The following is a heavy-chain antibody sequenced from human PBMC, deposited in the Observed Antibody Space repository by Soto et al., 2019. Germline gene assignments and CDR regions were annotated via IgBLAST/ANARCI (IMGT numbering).Heavy chain of an antibody. CDR1: GGSFSGYY. D-gene: IGHD3-10*01. CDR2: INHSGST. Sequence: QVQLQQWGAGLLKPSETLSLTCAVYGGSFSGYYWSWIRQPPGKGLEWIGEINHSGSTNYNPSLKSRVTISVDTSKNQFSLKLRSVTAADTAVYYCARGRGVRGSSRWGYWGQGTLVTVSS. J-gene: IGHJ4*02. V-gene: IGHV4-34*01. CDR3: ARGRGVRGSSRWGY.